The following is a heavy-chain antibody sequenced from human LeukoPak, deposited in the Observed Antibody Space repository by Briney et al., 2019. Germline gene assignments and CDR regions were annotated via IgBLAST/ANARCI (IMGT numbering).Heavy chain of an antibody. D-gene: IGHD3-22*01. J-gene: IGHJ4*02. V-gene: IGHV4-4*07. CDR3: ARDALLYYYDSSGSSYFDY. CDR2: IYTSGST. Sequence: SETLSLTCTVSGGSISSYYWSWIRQPAGKGLEWIGRIYTSGSTNYNPSLKSRVTMSVDTSKNQLSLKLSSVTAADTAVYYCARDALLYYYDSSGSSYFDYWGQGTLVTVSS. CDR1: GGSISSYY.